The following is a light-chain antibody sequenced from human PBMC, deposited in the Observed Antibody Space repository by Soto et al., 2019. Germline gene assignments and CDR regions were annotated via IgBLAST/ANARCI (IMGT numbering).Light chain of an antibody. J-gene: IGKJ5*01. V-gene: IGKV1-5*01. CDR2: DAS. CDR3: QQYDTRPTMT. Sequence: DIQMTQSPSSLSASVGDRVTITCRASQGISNWLAWYQQKPGKAPKLLIYDASTLESGVPSRFSGSGSGTDFSFTITSLQPEDSATYYCQQYDTRPTMTFGQGTRLEIK. CDR1: QGISNW.